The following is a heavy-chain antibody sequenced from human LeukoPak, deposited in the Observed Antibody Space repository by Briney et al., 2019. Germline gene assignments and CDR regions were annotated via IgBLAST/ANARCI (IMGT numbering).Heavy chain of an antibody. CDR3: ARTSIAARRANAFDI. CDR2: IYHSGST. Sequence: SQTLSLTCAVSGGSISSGGYSWSWIRQPPGKGLEWIGYIYHSGSTYYNPSLKSRVTISVDRSKNQFSLKLSSVTAADTAVYYCARTSIAARRANAFDIWGQGTVVTVSS. CDR1: GGSISSGGYS. V-gene: IGHV4-30-2*01. D-gene: IGHD6-6*01. J-gene: IGHJ3*02.